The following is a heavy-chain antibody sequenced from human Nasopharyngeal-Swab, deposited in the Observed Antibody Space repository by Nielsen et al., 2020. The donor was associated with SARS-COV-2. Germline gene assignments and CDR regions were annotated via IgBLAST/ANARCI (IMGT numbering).Heavy chain of an antibody. CDR2: INHGGTT. CDR1: SGSFSEYN. Sequence: SETLSLTCAVFSGSFSEYNWNWIRQPPGKGLEWIGEINHGGTTNYNPSLKSRVTLSVDTSMNQFSLELSSVTAADTAVYYCARGLSGIVPAPILGLGPYYSYYYMDVWGKGTTVTVSS. CDR3: ARGLSGIVPAPILGLGPYYSYYYMDV. V-gene: IGHV4-34*01. J-gene: IGHJ6*03. D-gene: IGHD2-2*01.